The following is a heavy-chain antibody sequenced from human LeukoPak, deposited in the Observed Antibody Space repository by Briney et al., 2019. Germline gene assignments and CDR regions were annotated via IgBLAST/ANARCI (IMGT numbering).Heavy chain of an antibody. D-gene: IGHD6-13*01. CDR1: GFTLSSHW. CDR3: AKGSSSWYLKTYYMDV. CDR2: TKEDGSEK. Sequence: GGCLRLSCAASGFTLSSHWMSWVRQAPGKGPEWVANTKEDGSEKYYVDSVKGRSTISRDNAKNSLYLQMNSLRAEDTAVYYCAKGSSSWYLKTYYMDVWGKGTTVTVSS. J-gene: IGHJ6*03. V-gene: IGHV3-7*01.